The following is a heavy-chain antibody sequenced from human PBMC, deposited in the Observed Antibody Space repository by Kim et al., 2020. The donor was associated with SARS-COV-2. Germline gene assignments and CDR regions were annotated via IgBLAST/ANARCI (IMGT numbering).Heavy chain of an antibody. CDR1: GFTVSSNY. CDR3: ARTPRSYYYDSSGYSEYYFDY. V-gene: IGHV3-53*01. CDR2: IYSGGST. Sequence: GGSLRLSCAASGFTVSSNYMSWVRQAPGKGLEWASVIYSGGSTYYADSVKGRFTISRDNSKNTLYLQMNSLRAEDTAVYYCARTPRSYYYDSSGYSEYYFDYWGQGTLVTVSS. J-gene: IGHJ4*02. D-gene: IGHD3-22*01.